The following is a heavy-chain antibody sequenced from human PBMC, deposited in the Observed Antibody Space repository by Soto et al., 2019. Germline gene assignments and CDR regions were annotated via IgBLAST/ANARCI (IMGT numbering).Heavy chain of an antibody. D-gene: IGHD3-22*01. CDR2: MYYSGST. V-gene: IGHV4-39*07. Sequence: PSETLSLTCTVSGGSISASSYYWGWIRQPPGKGLEWIGCMYYSGSTYYNPSLQSRVTISVDRSRNQFSLKLNSVTAADTAVYYCARVRREYDNSGPVDYWGQGTLVTVSS. CDR1: GGSISASSYY. J-gene: IGHJ4*02. CDR3: ARVRREYDNSGPVDY.